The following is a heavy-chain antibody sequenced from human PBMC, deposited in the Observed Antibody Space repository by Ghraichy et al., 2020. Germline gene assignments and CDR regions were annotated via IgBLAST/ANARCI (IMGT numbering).Heavy chain of an antibody. Sequence: GGSLRLSCAVSGFTFSTYAMGWVRLAPGQGLECVSAISVSGVTTYYADSVKGRFTISRDNFKNTLSLQMDSLRAEDTAVYFCAKKAIYGDYLYYFDYWGQRTLVTFSS. CDR2: ISVSGVTT. D-gene: IGHD4-17*01. CDR3: AKKAIYGDYLYYFDY. J-gene: IGHJ4*02. V-gene: IGHV3-23*01. CDR1: GFTFSTYA.